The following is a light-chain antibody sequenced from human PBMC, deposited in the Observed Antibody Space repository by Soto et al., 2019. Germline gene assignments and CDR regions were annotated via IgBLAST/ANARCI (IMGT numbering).Light chain of an antibody. CDR3: QHGYVAPYS. Sequence: DNQMTQSPSSVSASIGDTVTITCRASQDINVYLNWYQQKPGEVPKLLIYSASTLHSGVPSSFTGSGSETDFTLTIRSLQPEDFATYYCQHGYVAPYSFGQGTKV. CDR1: QDINVY. J-gene: IGKJ2*03. CDR2: SAS. V-gene: IGKV1-39*01.